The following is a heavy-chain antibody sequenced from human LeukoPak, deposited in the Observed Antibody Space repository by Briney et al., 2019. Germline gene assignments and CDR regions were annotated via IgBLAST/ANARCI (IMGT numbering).Heavy chain of an antibody. J-gene: IGHJ3*02. V-gene: IGHV3-23*01. Sequence: GGSLRLSCAASGFRFGDYAMNWVRQAPGKGLEWVSFVGGDDATYYADSVKGRFTVSRDNSKNTLSLQMNSLRLEDTAVYFCAKDSRSRNGIYDPFDIWGQGTMVTVS. CDR1: GFRFGDYA. D-gene: IGHD2-8*01. CDR2: VGGDDAT. CDR3: AKDSRSRNGIYDPFDI.